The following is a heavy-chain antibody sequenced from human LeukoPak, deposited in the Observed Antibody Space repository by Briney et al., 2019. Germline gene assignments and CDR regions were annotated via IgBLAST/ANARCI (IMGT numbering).Heavy chain of an antibody. V-gene: IGHV3-23*01. J-gene: IGHJ4*02. CDR2: ISDSGRST. Sequence: GRSLRLSCAASGFTFSSYATHWVRQAPGKGLEWVSTISDSGRSTYYSDSVKGRFTISRDNSMNTLYLQMNSLRAEDTAVYYCAKLLRDASGYYSDYWGQGTLVSVSS. CDR3: AKLLRDASGYYSDY. D-gene: IGHD3-22*01. CDR1: GFTFSSYA.